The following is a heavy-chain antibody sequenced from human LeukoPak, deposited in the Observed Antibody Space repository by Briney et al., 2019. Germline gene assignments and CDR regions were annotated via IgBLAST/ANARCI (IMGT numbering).Heavy chain of an antibody. V-gene: IGHV1-18*01. CDR1: GYTFASYG. J-gene: IGHJ4*02. D-gene: IGHD6-13*01. Sequence: GASVKVSCKASGYTFASYGISWVRQAPGQGLEWMGWINAYNDNTKYAQNLQGRVTLTTDTSTSTAYMELRSLTSDDTALYYCARDTARITTPGGPDYWGQGTLVNLSS. CDR3: ARDTARITTPGGPDY. CDR2: INAYNDNT.